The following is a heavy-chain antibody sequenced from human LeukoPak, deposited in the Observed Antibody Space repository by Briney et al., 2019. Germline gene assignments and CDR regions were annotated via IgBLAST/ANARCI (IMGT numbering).Heavy chain of an antibody. CDR3: AGAYCGGDCYSGVAFDI. CDR1: GFPFSSYS. V-gene: IGHV3-21*01. CDR2: ISSSSTFI. D-gene: IGHD2-21*02. Sequence: KPGGSLRLSCAASGFPFSSYSMNWVRQAPGKGLEWASYISSSSTFIFYADSVKGRFTISRDNAKNSLYLQVNSLRAEDTAVHYCAGAYCGGDCYSGVAFDIWGQGTMVTVSS. J-gene: IGHJ3*02.